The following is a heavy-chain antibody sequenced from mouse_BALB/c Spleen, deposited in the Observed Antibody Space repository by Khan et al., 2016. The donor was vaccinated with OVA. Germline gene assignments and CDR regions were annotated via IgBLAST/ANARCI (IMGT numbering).Heavy chain of an antibody. D-gene: IGHD1-2*01. CDR1: GFSLTSYG. CDR2: IRGDGNT. V-gene: IGHV2-3*01. CDR3: TKKGYYGYGNAWFAY. J-gene: IGHJ3*01. Sequence: VQLVESGPGLVAPSQSLSITCTVSGFSLTSYGVSWVRQPQGKGLEWLGVIRGDGNTNYHSALISRLSISKDNTKSPVFLKLNSLQAEDTATYYCTKKGYYGYGNAWFAYWGQGTLVTVSA.